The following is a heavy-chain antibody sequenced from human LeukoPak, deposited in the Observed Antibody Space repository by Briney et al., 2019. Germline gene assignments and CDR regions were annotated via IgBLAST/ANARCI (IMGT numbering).Heavy chain of an antibody. Sequence: GGSLRLSCAASGFTFSSYAMHWVRQAPGKGLEWVAVISYDGSNKYYADSVKGRFTISRDNSKNTLYLQMNSLRAEDTAVYYCARVASSGWYYYCYYMDAWGKGTTVTISS. D-gene: IGHD6-19*01. CDR2: ISYDGSNK. J-gene: IGHJ6*03. V-gene: IGHV3-30*04. CDR1: GFTFSSYA. CDR3: ARVASSGWYYYCYYMDA.